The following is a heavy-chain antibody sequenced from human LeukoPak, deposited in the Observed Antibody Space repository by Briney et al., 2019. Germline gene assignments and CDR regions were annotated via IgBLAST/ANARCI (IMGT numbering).Heavy chain of an antibody. CDR2: INHSGST. D-gene: IGHD4-17*01. CDR3: ARQTYDYGDYYFDY. CDR1: GGSFSGYY. V-gene: IGHV4-34*01. J-gene: IGHJ4*02. Sequence: SETLSLTCAVYGGSFSGYYWSWIRQPPGKGLEWIGEINHSGSTNYNPSLKSRVTLSVDTSKNQFSPKLSSVTAADTAVYYCARQTYDYGDYYFDYWGQGTLVTVSS.